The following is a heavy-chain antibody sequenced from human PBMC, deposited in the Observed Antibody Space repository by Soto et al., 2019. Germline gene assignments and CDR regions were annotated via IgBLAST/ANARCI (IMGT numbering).Heavy chain of an antibody. CDR3: AKTFRAVAIFDS. D-gene: IGHD6-19*01. CDR2: ISWNSGSK. CDR1: GFTFDDHA. J-gene: IGHJ4*02. V-gene: IGHV3-9*01. Sequence: DVQLVESGGGLVQPGGSLRLSCEGSGFTFDDHAMHWVRQVPGKGLEWVSGISWNSGSKAYADSVKGRFTISRDNSKNSLYLQMNSLRVEDTAFYYCAKTFRAVAIFDSWGQGTLVTVSS.